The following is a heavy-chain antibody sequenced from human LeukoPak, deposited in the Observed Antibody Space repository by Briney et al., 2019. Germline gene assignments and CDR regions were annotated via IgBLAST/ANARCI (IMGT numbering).Heavy chain of an antibody. CDR3: AKGSAGSRPYYFGY. V-gene: IGHV3-23*01. Sequence: GGSLRLSCAASEFTFSSFAMIWVRQAPGEGLEWVSAITGGGDSTYHADSVKGRFTISRDNSKNTLYLQMNSLRVEDTAVYYCAKGSAGSRPYYFGYWGQGTLVTVSS. D-gene: IGHD6-13*01. CDR1: EFTFSSFA. J-gene: IGHJ4*02. CDR2: ITGGGDST.